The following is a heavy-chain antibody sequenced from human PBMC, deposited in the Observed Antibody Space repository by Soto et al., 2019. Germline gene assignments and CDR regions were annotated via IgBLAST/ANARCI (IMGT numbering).Heavy chain of an antibody. CDR2: ISYDGSNK. CDR1: GFTFRSYG. Sequence: QVQLVESGGGVVQPGRSLRLSCAASGFTFRSYGMHWVRQAPAKGLEWVAVISYDGSNKYYADSVKGRFTISRDNSKNTLYLQMNSMRAEDTAVYYCAKGGVGSTSNAFAIWGQGTMVTVSS. V-gene: IGHV3-30*18. CDR3: AKGGVGSTSNAFAI. D-gene: IGHD1-26*01. J-gene: IGHJ3*02.